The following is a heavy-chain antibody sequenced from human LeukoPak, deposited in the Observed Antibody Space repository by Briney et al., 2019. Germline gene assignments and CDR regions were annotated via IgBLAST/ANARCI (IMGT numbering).Heavy chain of an antibody. CDR1: GGTFSSYT. Sequence: SVKVSCKASGGTFSSYTISWVRQAPGQGLEWMGRIIPILGIANYAQKFQGRVTITADKSTSTAYMELSSLRSEDTAVYYCARDRGYCSGGSCYSCLDYWGQGTLVTVSS. J-gene: IGHJ4*02. CDR3: ARDRGYCSGGSCYSCLDY. D-gene: IGHD2-15*01. V-gene: IGHV1-69*04. CDR2: IIPILGIA.